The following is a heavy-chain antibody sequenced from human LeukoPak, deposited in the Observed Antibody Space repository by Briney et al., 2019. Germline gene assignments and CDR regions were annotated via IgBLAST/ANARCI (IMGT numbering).Heavy chain of an antibody. Sequence: ASVKVSCKASGYTFTGYYIHWVRQAPGQGLEWMGWINSNSGGTNYAQNFQGRVTMTRDTSISTAYMELSRLRSDDTALYYCAREVAAAGYNWFDRGGQGTLVTVSS. CDR1: GYTFTGYY. J-gene: IGHJ5*02. CDR2: INSNSGGT. D-gene: IGHD6-13*01. V-gene: IGHV1-2*02. CDR3: AREVAAAGYNWFDR.